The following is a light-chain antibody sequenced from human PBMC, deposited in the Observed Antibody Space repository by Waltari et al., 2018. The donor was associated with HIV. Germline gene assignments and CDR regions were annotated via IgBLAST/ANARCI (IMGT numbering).Light chain of an antibody. CDR3: QQTFSAPFT. CDR1: QNIFSH. CDR2: AAS. J-gene: IGKJ3*01. V-gene: IGKV1-39*01. Sequence: DIQMTQSPSSLSASVGDRITLTCRARQNIFSHLSWYQKKPRKAPRLLVCAASSLQSGVPSRFSGSGSGADFTLTISSLQPEDFGTYYCQQTFSAPFTFGPGTTVDIK.